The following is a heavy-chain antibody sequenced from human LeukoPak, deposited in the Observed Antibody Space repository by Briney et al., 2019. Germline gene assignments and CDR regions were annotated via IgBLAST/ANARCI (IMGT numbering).Heavy chain of an antibody. CDR2: ISAYNGNT. V-gene: IGHV1-18*01. D-gene: IGHD3-10*01. CDR1: GYTFTSYG. J-gene: IGHJ4*02. Sequence: ASVKVSCKASGYTFTSYGISWVRQAPGQGLEWMGWISAYNGNTNYAQKFQGRVTMTRDMSTSTVYMELSSLRSEDTAVYYCARVGMRGFDYWGQGTLVTVSS. CDR3: ARVGMRGFDY.